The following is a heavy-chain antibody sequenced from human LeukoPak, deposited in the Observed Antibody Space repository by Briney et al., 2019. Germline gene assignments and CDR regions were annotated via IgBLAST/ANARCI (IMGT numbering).Heavy chain of an antibody. CDR3: ARVNIAARQSVSDGYDY. Sequence: ASVKVSCKASGGTFSSYAISWVRQAPGQGLEWMGGIIPIFGTANYAQKFQGRVTITADESTSTAYMELSSLRSEDTAVYYCARVNIAARQSVSDGYDYWGQGTLVTVSS. CDR1: GGTFSSYA. D-gene: IGHD6-6*01. J-gene: IGHJ4*02. V-gene: IGHV1-69*13. CDR2: IIPIFGTA.